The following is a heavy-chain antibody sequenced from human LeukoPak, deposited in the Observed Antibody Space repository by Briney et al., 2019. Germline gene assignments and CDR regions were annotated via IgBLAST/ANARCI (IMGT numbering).Heavy chain of an antibody. CDR1: GYTFTGYH. J-gene: IGHJ4*02. D-gene: IGHD6-19*01. V-gene: IGHV1-2*06. CDR2: INPNSGGT. Sequence: GASMKVSXKASGYTFTGYHMHWVRQAPGQGLEWMGRINPNSGGTNYAQKFQGRVTMTRDTSISTAYMELSRLRSDDTAVYYCAREAGSGWYAYWGQGTLVTVSS. CDR3: AREAGSGWYAY.